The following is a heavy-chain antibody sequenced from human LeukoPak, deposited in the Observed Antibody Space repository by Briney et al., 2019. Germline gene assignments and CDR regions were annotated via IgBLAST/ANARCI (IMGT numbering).Heavy chain of an antibody. CDR1: GFTFSSYA. V-gene: IGHV3-30*04. D-gene: IGHD1-1*01. J-gene: IGHJ4*02. CDR2: ISYDGSNK. CDR3: ARAHGTAHTTLPYY. Sequence: PGGSLRLSCAASGFTFSSYAMHWVRQAPGKGLEWVAVISYDGSNKYYADSVKGRFTISRDNSKNTLYLQMNSLRAEDTAVYYCARAHGTAHTTLPYYWGQGTLVTVSS.